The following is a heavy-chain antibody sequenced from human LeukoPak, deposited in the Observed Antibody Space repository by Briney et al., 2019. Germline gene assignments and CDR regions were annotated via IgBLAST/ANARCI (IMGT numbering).Heavy chain of an antibody. CDR3: TTAHPYYYGSGSYWIEFNFDY. CDR1: GFTFSSYA. J-gene: IGHJ4*02. V-gene: IGHV3-15*01. Sequence: SGGSLRLSCAASGFTFSSYAMSWVRQAPGKGLEWVGRIKSKTDGGTTDYAAPVKGRLTISRDDSKNTLYLQMNSLKTEDTAVYYCTTAHPYYYGSGSYWIEFNFDYWGQGTLVTVSS. D-gene: IGHD3-10*01. CDR2: IKSKTDGGTT.